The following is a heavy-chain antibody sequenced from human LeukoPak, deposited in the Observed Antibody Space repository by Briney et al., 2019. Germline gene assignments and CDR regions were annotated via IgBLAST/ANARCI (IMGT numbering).Heavy chain of an antibody. V-gene: IGHV3-48*01. Sequence: GGSLRLSCAASGFPFSTYSVTWVRQAPGKGLEWISYIRGSGGGIYYADSVQGRFTISRDNAKNSLYLQMSSLRAEDTAVYYCARVHEGSYYHYYMDVWGKGTTVTVSS. CDR3: ARVHEGSYYHYYMDV. CDR1: GFPFSTYS. CDR2: IRGSGGGI. J-gene: IGHJ6*03.